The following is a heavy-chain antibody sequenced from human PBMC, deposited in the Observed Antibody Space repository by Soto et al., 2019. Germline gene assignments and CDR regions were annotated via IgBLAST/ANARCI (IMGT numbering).Heavy chain of an antibody. CDR2: IKHDGSVQ. Sequence: PGGSLRLSCEASEFTFSGYWMSWVRQAPGKGLEWVADIKHDGSVQYYVDSVKGRFTISRDNAKKLLYLQMNGLRAEDTALYYCARAPYSNGWYRFDFWGQGTLVTVSS. D-gene: IGHD6-19*01. V-gene: IGHV3-7*03. CDR3: ARAPYSNGWYRFDF. CDR1: EFTFSGYW. J-gene: IGHJ4*02.